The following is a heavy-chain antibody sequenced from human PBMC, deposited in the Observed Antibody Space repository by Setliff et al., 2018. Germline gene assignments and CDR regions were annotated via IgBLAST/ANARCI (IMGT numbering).Heavy chain of an antibody. D-gene: IGHD2-2*01. Sequence: GGSLRLSCAASGFTFSDYYMSWIRQAPGKGLEWVSYISSSGSTIYYADSVKGRFTISRDNAKNSLYLQMNSLRAEDAAVYYCARAHSSTLSVHDYWGQGTLVTVSS. CDR1: GFTFSDYY. J-gene: IGHJ4*02. CDR3: ARAHSSTLSVHDY. V-gene: IGHV3-11*04. CDR2: ISSSGSTI.